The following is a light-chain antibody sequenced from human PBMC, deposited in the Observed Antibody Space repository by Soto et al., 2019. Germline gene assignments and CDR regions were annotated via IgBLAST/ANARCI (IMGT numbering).Light chain of an antibody. V-gene: IGKV1-8*01. J-gene: IGKJ2*01. CDR3: HQYYSYPPFT. CDR1: QGISSY. Sequence: AIRMTQSPSSFSASTGDRVTITCRASQGISSYLASYQQKPGKVPKLLIYAASTLQSRVPSRFSGSGSGTHFTLTIICLQSEDFATYYCHQYYSYPPFTFGHRTKLQIK. CDR2: AAS.